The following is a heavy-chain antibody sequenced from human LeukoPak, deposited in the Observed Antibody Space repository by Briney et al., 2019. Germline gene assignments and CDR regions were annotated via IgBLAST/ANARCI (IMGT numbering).Heavy chain of an antibody. CDR3: ARGGRNYDYVWGSYRYYYFDY. D-gene: IGHD3-16*02. V-gene: IGHV4-39*07. J-gene: IGHJ4*02. Sequence: PSETLSLTCTVAGGSISSSSYYWGWIRQPPGKGLEWIGSIYYSGSTYYNPSLKSRVTISVDTSKNQFSLELSSVTAADTVVYYCARGGRNYDYVWGSYRYYYFDYWGQGTLVTVSS. CDR1: GGSISSSSYY. CDR2: IYYSGST.